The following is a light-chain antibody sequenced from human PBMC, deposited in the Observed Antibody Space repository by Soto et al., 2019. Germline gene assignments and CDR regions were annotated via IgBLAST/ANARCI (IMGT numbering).Light chain of an antibody. V-gene: IGKV3-20*01. CDR2: GAS. CDR1: QSVANS. Sequence: EIVLTQAPGTLSVSPGERATLSCRASQSVANSLAWYQQKPGQAPRLLIHGASSRAAGIPDRISGSGSGTDFTLTITRLEPEDFAVYYCQQYGDSLTFGGGTKVDIK. CDR3: QQYGDSLT. J-gene: IGKJ4*01.